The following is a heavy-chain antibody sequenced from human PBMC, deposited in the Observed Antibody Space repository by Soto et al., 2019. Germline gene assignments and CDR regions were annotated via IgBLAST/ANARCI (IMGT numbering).Heavy chain of an antibody. V-gene: IGHV3-33*01. J-gene: IGHJ4*02. CDR2: IWYDGSNK. CDR1: GFTFSSHG. CDR3: ARWVTDKVLDY. Sequence: QVQLVESGGGVVQPGRSLRVSCAASGFTFSSHGMHWVRQAPGKGLEWVAVIWYDGSNKDYGESVKGLFIISRDNSKNTVDLQMQSLRAEDTAIYYCARWVTDKVLDYWGQGTLVTVSS.